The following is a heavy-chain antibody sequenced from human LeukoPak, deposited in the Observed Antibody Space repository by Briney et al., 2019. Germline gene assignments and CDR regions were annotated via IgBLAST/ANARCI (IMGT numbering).Heavy chain of an antibody. CDR2: IHHSGST. V-gene: IGHV4-34*01. CDR3: ARGGVFMAAATFDY. Sequence: SETLSRTCAVYGGSFSGYYWSWIRQPPGKGLEWIGEIHHSGSTHYNPSLKSRVTMSVDTSKNQFSLKLSSVTAADTAVYYCARGGVFMAAATFDYWGQGTLVTVSS. J-gene: IGHJ4*02. D-gene: IGHD2-15*01. CDR1: GGSFSGYY.